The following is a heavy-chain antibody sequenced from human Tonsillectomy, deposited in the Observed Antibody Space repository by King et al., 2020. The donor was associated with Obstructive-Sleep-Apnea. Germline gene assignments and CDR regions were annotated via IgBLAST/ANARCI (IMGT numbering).Heavy chain of an antibody. CDR1: GGSISGGIYY. J-gene: IGHJ2*01. D-gene: IGHD4-17*01. CDR2: IYHSGTT. V-gene: IGHV4-31*03. CDR3: ARSFGDYSHWYFDL. Sequence: HVQLQESGPGLVKPSQTLTLTCTVSGGSISGGIYYWSWIRQRPGKGLEWIGYIYHSGTTYYNPSLKSRVTLSVDTSKNQFSLKVNSVTAADAAVYFCARSFGDYSHWYFDLWGRGTLVTVSS.